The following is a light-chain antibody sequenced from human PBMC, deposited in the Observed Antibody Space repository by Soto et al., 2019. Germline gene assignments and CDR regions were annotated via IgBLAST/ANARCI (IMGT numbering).Light chain of an antibody. Sequence: DIQMTQSPSTLSASVGDSVTITCQASHLISSYLAWYQQKPGKAPKLLISEASHLERGVPSRFSGSGSQTEFTLSINSLQSDDFATYYCQQYNSYPWTFGPGTKVEFK. CDR2: EAS. CDR1: HLISSY. V-gene: IGKV1-5*01. CDR3: QQYNSYPWT. J-gene: IGKJ1*01.